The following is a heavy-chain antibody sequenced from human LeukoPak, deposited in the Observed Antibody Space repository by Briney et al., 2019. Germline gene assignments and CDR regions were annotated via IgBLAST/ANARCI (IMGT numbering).Heavy chain of an antibody. Sequence: GGSLRLSCAASGNYWMHWVRQAPGKGLVWVSHINSDGSWTSYADSVKGRFTISRDNSKNTLYLQMNSLGAEDTAVYYCAKDRDYDFWSGYSESYDYWGQGTLVTVSS. CDR2: INSDGSWT. V-gene: IGHV3-74*01. J-gene: IGHJ4*02. CDR3: AKDRDYDFWSGYSESYDY. D-gene: IGHD3-3*01. CDR1: GNYW.